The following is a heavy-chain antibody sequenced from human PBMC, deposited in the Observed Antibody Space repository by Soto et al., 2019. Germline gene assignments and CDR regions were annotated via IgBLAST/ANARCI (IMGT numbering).Heavy chain of an antibody. CDR2: IYWDDDK. Sequence: QITLNESGPPVVRPTETLTLTCRFSGFSLTTSGVGVCWIRQSPGKAPEWLALIYWDDDKRYSASLKSRLTITKETSKNQVVLTVSDLDPTDTATYYCAHRVLRTVFGLVTTTAIYFDFWGQGTPVAVSS. J-gene: IGHJ4*02. CDR3: AHRVLRTVFGLVTTTAIYFDF. V-gene: IGHV2-5*02. D-gene: IGHD3-3*01. CDR1: GFSLTTSGVG.